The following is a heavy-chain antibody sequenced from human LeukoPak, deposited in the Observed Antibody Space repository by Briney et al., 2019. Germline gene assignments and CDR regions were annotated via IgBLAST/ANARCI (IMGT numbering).Heavy chain of an antibody. Sequence: GGSLRLSCAASGFTFSYYTMHWVRQAPGKGLEWVAVISYDGSNKYYADSVKGRFTISRDNSKNTLYLQMNSLRAEDTAVYYCAKCGNSGCHLIDYWGQGTLVTVSS. CDR3: AKCGNSGCHLIDY. J-gene: IGHJ4*02. D-gene: IGHD5-12*01. V-gene: IGHV3-30-3*02. CDR2: ISYDGSNK. CDR1: GFTFSYYT.